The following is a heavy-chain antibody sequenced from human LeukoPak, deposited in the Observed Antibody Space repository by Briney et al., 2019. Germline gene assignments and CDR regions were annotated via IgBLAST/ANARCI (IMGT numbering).Heavy chain of an antibody. CDR3: ARTSDKPMVLTTDFDY. CDR1: GFTFSSYS. V-gene: IGHV3-21*01. D-gene: IGHD5-18*01. J-gene: IGHJ4*02. Sequence: GGSLRLSCAASGFTFSSYSMNWVRQAPGKGLEWVSSISTSSSYIYCADSLKGRFTISRHNAKNSLYLQMNSLRAEDTAVYYCARTSDKPMVLTTDFDYWGQGTLVTVSS. CDR2: ISTSSSYI.